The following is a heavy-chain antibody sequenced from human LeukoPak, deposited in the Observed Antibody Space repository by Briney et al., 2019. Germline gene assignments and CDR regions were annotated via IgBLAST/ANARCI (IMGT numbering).Heavy chain of an antibody. CDR3: ARRFNSPSDGNGYYYGHDAFDV. CDR1: GDSISSPY. V-gene: IGHV4-4*08. D-gene: IGHD3-22*01. CDR2: IYNTANT. Sequence: PSETLSLTCSVSGDSISSPYWSWIRQPPGKGVEWIGGIYNTANTNYNPSHHSRVTISVATPKSQFSLQLTSVSTADTAVYYCARRFNSPSDGNGYYYGHDAFDVWGQGTLVTVSS. J-gene: IGHJ3*01.